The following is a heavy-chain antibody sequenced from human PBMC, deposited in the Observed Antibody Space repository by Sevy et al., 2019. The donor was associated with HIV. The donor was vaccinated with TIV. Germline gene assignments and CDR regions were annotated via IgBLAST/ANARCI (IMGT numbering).Heavy chain of an antibody. V-gene: IGHV3-30-3*01. D-gene: IGHD6-13*01. J-gene: IGHJ4*02. CDR3: ARVTIAAAGPDDY. CDR2: ISYDGSNR. CDR1: GFTFSNYV. Sequence: GGSLRLSCAASGFTFSNYVMHWVRQAPGKGLEWVAVISYDGSNRYYADSVKGRFTISRDNSKNTLYLQMNSPRGEDTAMYYCARVTIAAAGPDDYWGQGTLVTVSS.